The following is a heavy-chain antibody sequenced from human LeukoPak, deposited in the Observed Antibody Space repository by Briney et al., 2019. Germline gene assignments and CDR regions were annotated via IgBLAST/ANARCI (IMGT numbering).Heavy chain of an antibody. CDR1: GFTFSSYG. V-gene: IGHV3-30*18. D-gene: IGHD3-10*01. Sequence: GGSLRLSCAASGFTFSSYGMHWVRQAPGKGLEGVAVISYDGSNKYYADSVKGRFTISRDNSKNTLYLQMNSLRAEDTAVYYCAKDSVRGVFDPWGQGTLVTVSS. J-gene: IGHJ5*02. CDR3: AKDSVRGVFDP. CDR2: ISYDGSNK.